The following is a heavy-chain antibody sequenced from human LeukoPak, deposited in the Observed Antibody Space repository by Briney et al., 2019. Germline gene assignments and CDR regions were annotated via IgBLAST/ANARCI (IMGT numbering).Heavy chain of an antibody. D-gene: IGHD2-21*02. CDR1: GNSISSGDNY. V-gene: IGHV4-61*02. CDR2: FSASGNS. J-gene: IGHJ5*02. Sequence: SETLSLTCTVSGNSISSGDNYWSWIRQPAGKGLEWIGRFSASGNSNYNPSLKSRLTISVDRSKNQFSLKLTSVTAADTAVYYCARDSNGGYCSNWFDPWGQGTLVTVSS. CDR3: ARDSNGGYCSNWFDP.